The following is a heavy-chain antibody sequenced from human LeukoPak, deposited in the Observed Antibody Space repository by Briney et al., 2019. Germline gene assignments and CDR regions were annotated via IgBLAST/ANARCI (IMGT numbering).Heavy chain of an antibody. Sequence: PSETLSLTCTVSGVSITSSTYYWGWLRQPPGKGLEWIVSIYYTGSTYDNPSLKSRVTISIDPSKNQFSLHLTSVTAADTAVYFCARDKIVRAAHDAFDIWGQGTMVTVSS. CDR2: IYYTGST. CDR1: GVSITSSTYY. V-gene: IGHV4-39*07. CDR3: ARDKIVRAAHDAFDI. J-gene: IGHJ3*02. D-gene: IGHD3-10*01.